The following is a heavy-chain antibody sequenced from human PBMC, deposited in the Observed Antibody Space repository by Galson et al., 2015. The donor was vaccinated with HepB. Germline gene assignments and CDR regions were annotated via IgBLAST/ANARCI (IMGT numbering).Heavy chain of an antibody. Sequence: CAISGDSVSSNSAAWNWIRQSPSRGLEWLGRTYYRSKWYNDYAVSVKSRITINPDTSKNQFSLQLNSVTPEDTAVYYCARDRVVAGTWWFDPWGQGTLVTVSS. D-gene: IGHD6-19*01. J-gene: IGHJ5*02. CDR3: ARDRVVAGTWWFDP. CDR2: TYYRSKWYN. CDR1: GDSVSSNSAA. V-gene: IGHV6-1*01.